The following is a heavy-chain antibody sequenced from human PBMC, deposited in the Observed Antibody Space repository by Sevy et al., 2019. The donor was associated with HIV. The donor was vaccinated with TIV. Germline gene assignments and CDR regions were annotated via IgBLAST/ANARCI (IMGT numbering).Heavy chain of an antibody. D-gene: IGHD2-21*02. V-gene: IGHV3-7*01. CDR3: ARDFCGGDCYYDAFDI. CDR2: IKQDGREK. J-gene: IGHJ3*02. Sequence: GGSLRLSCAASGFTFSSYWMSWVRQAPGKGLEWVANIKQDGREKYYVDSVKGRFTISRDNAKNSLYLQMNSLRAEDTAVYYCARDFCGGDCYYDAFDIWGQGTMVTVSS. CDR1: GFTFSSYW.